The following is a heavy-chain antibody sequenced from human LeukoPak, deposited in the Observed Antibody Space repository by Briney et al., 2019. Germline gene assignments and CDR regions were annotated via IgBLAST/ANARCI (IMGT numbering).Heavy chain of an antibody. CDR3: ARVASWPTGTDY. V-gene: IGHV4-59*01. J-gene: IGHJ4*02. CDR2: IYYSGST. CDR1: GGSISAYY. D-gene: IGHD1-1*01. Sequence: PLETLSLTCTVSGGSISAYYWNWIRQPPGKGLEWIGYIYYSGSTNYNPSLRGRVTMSVDTSKNQFSLNLSSVTAADTAVYYCARVASWPTGTDYWGQGTLVTVSS.